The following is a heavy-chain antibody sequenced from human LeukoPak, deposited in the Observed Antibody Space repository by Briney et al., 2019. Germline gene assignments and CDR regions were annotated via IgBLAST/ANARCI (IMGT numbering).Heavy chain of an antibody. CDR1: GGSISSGDYY. J-gene: IGHJ5*02. D-gene: IGHD4-17*01. CDR3: ARDNYGDYANWFDP. V-gene: IGHV4-30-4*01. Sequence: SETLSLTCTVSGGSISSGDYYWSWIRQPPGKGLEWIGYIYYSGSTYYNPSLKSRVTISVDTSKNQFSLKLSSVTAADTAVYYCARDNYGDYANWFDPWGQGTLVIVSS. CDR2: IYYSGST.